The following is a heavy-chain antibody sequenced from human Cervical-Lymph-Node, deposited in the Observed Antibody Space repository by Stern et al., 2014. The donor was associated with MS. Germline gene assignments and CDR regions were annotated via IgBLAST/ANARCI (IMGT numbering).Heavy chain of an antibody. CDR2: IQTSGRT. CDR1: GGSISSGSYY. V-gene: IGHV4-61*02. J-gene: IGHJ2*01. Sequence: QLQLQESGPGLVKPSQTLSLNCIVSGGSISSGSYYWSWIRQPAGKGLEWIGRIQTSGRTNYNPSLGRGVTITLATSKNQFPGTRNSGPAADTAVYYCASQRFLESIYWYFDLWGRGTLVTVSS. D-gene: IGHD3-3*01. CDR3: ASQRFLESIYWYFDL.